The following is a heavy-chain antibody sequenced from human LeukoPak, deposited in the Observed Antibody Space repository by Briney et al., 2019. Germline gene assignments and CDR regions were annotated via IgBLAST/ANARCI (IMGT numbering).Heavy chain of an antibody. CDR3: ARYCSGGSCYSFDAFDI. V-gene: IGHV3-11*04. Sequence: GGSLRLSCAASGFTSSDYYMSWIRQAPGKGLEWVSYISSSGSTIYYADSVKGRFTISRDNAKNSLYLQMNSLRAEDTAVYYCARYCSGGSCYSFDAFDIWGQGTMVTVSS. D-gene: IGHD2-15*01. J-gene: IGHJ3*02. CDR2: ISSSGSTI. CDR1: GFTSSDYY.